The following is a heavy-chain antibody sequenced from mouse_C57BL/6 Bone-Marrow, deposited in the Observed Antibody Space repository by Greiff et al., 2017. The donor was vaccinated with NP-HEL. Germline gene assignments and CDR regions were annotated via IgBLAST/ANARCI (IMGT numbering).Heavy chain of an antibody. V-gene: IGHV1-7*01. CDR3: HYDGSSYMYYAMDD. CDR1: GYTFTSYW. J-gene: IGHJ4*01. Sequence: QVQLQQSGAELAKPGASVKLSCKASGYTFTSYWMPWVKQRPGQGLEWIGYINPSSGYTKYNQKFKGKATLTADKSSSTAYMQLSSLTYEDSAVYYCHYDGSSYMYYAMDDWGQGTSVTVSS. CDR2: INPSSGYT. D-gene: IGHD1-1*01.